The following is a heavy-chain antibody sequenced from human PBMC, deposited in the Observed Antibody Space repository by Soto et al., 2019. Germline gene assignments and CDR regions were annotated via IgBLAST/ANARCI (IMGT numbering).Heavy chain of an antibody. CDR3: ARGKHAYYYDSSGYYVNNWFDP. CDR2: MNPNSGNT. V-gene: IGHV1-8*01. Sequence: GASVKVSCKASGYTFTSYDINWVRQATGQGLEWMGWMNPNSGNTGYAQKFQGRVTMTRNTSISTAYMELSSLRSEDTAVYYCARGKHAYYYDSSGYYVNNWFDPWGQGTLVTVS. J-gene: IGHJ5*02. CDR1: GYTFTSYD. D-gene: IGHD3-22*01.